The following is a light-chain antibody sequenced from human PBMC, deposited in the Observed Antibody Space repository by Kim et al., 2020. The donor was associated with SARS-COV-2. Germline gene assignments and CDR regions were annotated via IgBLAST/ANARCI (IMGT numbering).Light chain of an antibody. Sequence: ARGKTATITCGGDDIGTKSVHWYQQKPGQAPVLVIYYDTDRPSGIPERFSASNSGSTATLTVSRVEAGDEADYYCQVWDSGSDHWVFGGGTQLTVL. CDR1: DIGTKS. V-gene: IGLV3-21*04. CDR3: QVWDSGSDHWV. CDR2: YDT. J-gene: IGLJ3*02.